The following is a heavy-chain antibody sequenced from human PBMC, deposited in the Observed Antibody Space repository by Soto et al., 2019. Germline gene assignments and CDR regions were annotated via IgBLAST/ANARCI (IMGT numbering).Heavy chain of an antibody. D-gene: IGHD6-6*01. CDR1: GFTFSSYE. CDR3: ASIAARFYYGMDV. CDR2: ISSSGSTI. Sequence: GGSLRLSCAASGFTFSSYEMNWVRQAPGKGLEWVSYISSSGSTIYYADSVKGRFTISRDNAKNSLYLQMNSLRAEDTAVYYCASIAARFYYGMDVWGQGTTVTVSS. J-gene: IGHJ6*02. V-gene: IGHV3-48*03.